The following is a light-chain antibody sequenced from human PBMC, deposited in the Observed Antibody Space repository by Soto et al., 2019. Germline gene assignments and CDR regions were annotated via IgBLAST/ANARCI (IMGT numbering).Light chain of an antibody. CDR2: GAS. J-gene: IGKJ1*01. Sequence: EIVLTQSPGTLSLSPGERATLSCRASQSVSSSYLAWYQQKPGQAPRLLIYGASSRATGIPARFRGSGSGTGFTLTISSLQSEDFAVYYCQQYNHWPRTFGQGTKVEIK. CDR1: QSVSSSY. V-gene: IGKV3-15*01. CDR3: QQYNHWPRT.